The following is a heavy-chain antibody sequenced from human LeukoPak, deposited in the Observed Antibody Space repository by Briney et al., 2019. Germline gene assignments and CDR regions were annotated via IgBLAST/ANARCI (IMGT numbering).Heavy chain of an antibody. CDR1: GFTFSTYW. J-gene: IGHJ6*02. CDR2: INQEGGEN. CDR3: ARGHYGLDV. Sequence: PGGSLRLSCVASGFTFSTYWMSWVRQAPGKGLEWVAHINQEGGENYYVDSVKGRFTSSRDNVKNSLYLQMNTLRVEDTAVYYCARGHYGLDVWGQGTTVTVSS. V-gene: IGHV3-7*01.